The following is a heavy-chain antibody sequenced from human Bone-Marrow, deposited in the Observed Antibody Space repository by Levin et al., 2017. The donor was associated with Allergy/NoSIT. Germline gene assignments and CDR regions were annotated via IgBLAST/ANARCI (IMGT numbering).Heavy chain of an antibody. CDR1: GFTFSSHW. Sequence: LSLTCAASGFTFSSHWMHWVRQVPGKGLVWVSRIRGDGFDTSYADSVKGRFTISRDNAKNTLYLQMNSLRAEDTAVYYCARDRVLGSGSQDNWGQGTLVTVSS. V-gene: IGHV3-74*01. CDR2: IRGDGFDT. D-gene: IGHD3-10*01. CDR3: ARDRVLGSGSQDN. J-gene: IGHJ4*02.